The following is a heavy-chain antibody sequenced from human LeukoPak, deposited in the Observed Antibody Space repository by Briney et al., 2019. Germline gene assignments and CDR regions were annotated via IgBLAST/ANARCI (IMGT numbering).Heavy chain of an antibody. J-gene: IGHJ4*02. Sequence: SETLSLTCSVSGGSISSYSWSWIRQPPGKGLEWIGYIYYSGTTNYNPSLKSRVTISVDTSKNQFSLKLRSVTAADTAVYHCARGIVGHTPYFEQWGQGTLVTVSS. V-gene: IGHV4-59*01. CDR3: ARGIVGHTPYFEQ. D-gene: IGHD1-26*01. CDR2: IYYSGTT. CDR1: GGSISSYS.